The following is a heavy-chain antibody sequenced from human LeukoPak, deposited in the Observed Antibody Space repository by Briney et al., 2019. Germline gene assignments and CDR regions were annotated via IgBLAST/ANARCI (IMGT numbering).Heavy chain of an antibody. J-gene: IGHJ4*02. CDR3: ARGKRWLQSGN. CDR2: IYSSGST. Sequence: SETLSLTCTVSGGSISSYHWSWIRQPPGKGLESIGYIYSSGSTHYNPSLKSRVTISVDTSKNQFSLKLSSVTAADTAVYYCARGKRWLQSGNWGQGTLVTVSS. D-gene: IGHD5-24*01. V-gene: IGHV4-59*01. CDR1: GGSISSYH.